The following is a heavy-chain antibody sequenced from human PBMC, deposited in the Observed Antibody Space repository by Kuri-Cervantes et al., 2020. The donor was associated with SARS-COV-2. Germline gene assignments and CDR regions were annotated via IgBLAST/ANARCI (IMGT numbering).Heavy chain of an antibody. J-gene: IGHJ6*03. CDR3: ARVFLVWFESYMDV. Sequence: ASVKVSCKASGYTFTSYDINWVRQATGQGLEWMGWMNPNSGNTGYAQKFQGRVTMTRNTSVSTAYMELSSLRSEDTAVYYCARVFLVWFESYMDVWGKGTTVTVSS. CDR1: GYTFTSYD. V-gene: IGHV1-8*02. CDR2: MNPNSGNT. D-gene: IGHD3-3*01.